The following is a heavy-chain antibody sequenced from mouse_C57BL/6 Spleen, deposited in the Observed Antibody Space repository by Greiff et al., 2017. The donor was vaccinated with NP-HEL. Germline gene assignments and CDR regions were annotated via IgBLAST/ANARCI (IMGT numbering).Heavy chain of an antibody. CDR2: IWRGGST. D-gene: IGHD2-5*01. CDR3: AKRGGSNYYYAMDY. J-gene: IGHJ4*01. Sequence: VQLQQSGPGLVQPSQSLSITCTVSGFSFTSYGVHWVRQSPGKGLEWLGVIWRGGSTDYNAAFMSRLSITKDNSKSQVFFKMNSLQADDTAIYYCAKRGGSNYYYAMDYWGQGTSVTVSS. CDR1: GFSFTSYG. V-gene: IGHV2-5*01.